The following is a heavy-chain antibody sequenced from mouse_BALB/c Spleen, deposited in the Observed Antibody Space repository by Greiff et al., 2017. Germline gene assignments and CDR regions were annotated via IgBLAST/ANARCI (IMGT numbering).Heavy chain of an antibody. CDR2: ISSGGSYT. V-gene: IGHV5-6*01. CDR3: ASLIYYDYDGYFDY. D-gene: IGHD2-4*01. CDR1: GFTFSSYG. J-gene: IGHJ2*01. Sequence: EVQGVESGGDLVKPGGSLKLSCAASGFTFSSYGMSWVRQTPDKRLEWVATISSGGSYTYYPDSVKGRFTISRDNAKNTLYLQMSSLKSEDTAMYYCASLIYYDYDGYFDYWGQGTTLTVSS.